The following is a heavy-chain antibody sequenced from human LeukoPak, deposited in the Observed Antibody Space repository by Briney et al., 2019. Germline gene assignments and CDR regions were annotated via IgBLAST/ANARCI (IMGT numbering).Heavy chain of an antibody. Sequence: SVKVSCKASGYTFTSYDINWVRQATGQGLEWMGWMNPNSGNTGYAQKFQGRVTMTRNTSISTAYMELSSLRSEDTAVYYCARGSRRGPARYCSSTSCYLIDYWGQGTLVTVSS. CDR2: MNPNSGNT. D-gene: IGHD2-2*01. J-gene: IGHJ4*02. CDR1: GYTFTSYD. CDR3: ARGSRRGPARYCSSTSCYLIDY. V-gene: IGHV1-8*01.